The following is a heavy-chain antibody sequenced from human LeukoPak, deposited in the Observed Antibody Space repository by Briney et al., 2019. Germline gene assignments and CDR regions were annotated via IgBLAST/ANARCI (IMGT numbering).Heavy chain of an antibody. V-gene: IGHV3-23*01. D-gene: IGHD5-18*01. CDR3: AKDHLSTVMDAFDY. CDR1: GFTFSNYA. J-gene: IGHJ4*02. Sequence: PGGSLRLSCAASGFTFSNYAMNWVRQAPRKGLEWVSGISNSGVSRDYADSVRGRFTISRDNSKNTLYLQMNSLRAEDTAVYYCAKDHLSTVMDAFDYWGQGTLVAVSS. CDR2: ISNSGVSR.